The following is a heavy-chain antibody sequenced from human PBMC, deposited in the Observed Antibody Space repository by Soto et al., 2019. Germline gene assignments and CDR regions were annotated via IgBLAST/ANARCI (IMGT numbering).Heavy chain of an antibody. CDR3: ARGAADTAMVDS. V-gene: IGHV4-59*07. J-gene: IGHJ4*02. D-gene: IGHD5-18*01. Sequence: SDTLSLTYTVSGGSIRSYYWTWIRQPPGKGLEWLGYIFYSGSTFYNPSLKSRVTISIHTSKSQFSLQLTSVTAADTAVYYCARGAADTAMVDSWGQGTLVTVSS. CDR1: GGSIRSYY. CDR2: IFYSGST.